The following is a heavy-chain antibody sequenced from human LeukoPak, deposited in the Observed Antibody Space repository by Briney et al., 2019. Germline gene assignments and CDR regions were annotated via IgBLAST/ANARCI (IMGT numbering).Heavy chain of an antibody. V-gene: IGHV1-24*01. Sequence: GASVKVSCKVSGYTLTELSMHWVRQAPGKGLEWMGGFDPEDGETIYAQKFQGRVTMTEDTSTDTAYMELSNLRSEDTAVYYCATGPPPSKRGRKFEYFQHWGQGTLVTVSS. CDR1: GYTLTELS. CDR3: ATGPPPSKRGRKFEYFQH. D-gene: IGHD3-16*01. CDR2: FDPEDGET. J-gene: IGHJ1*01.